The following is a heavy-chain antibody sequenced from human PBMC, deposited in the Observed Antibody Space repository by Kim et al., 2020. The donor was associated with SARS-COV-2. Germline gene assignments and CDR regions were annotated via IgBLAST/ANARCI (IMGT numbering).Heavy chain of an antibody. CDR2: IHYTGST. Sequence: SETLSLTCTVSGDSINNYSWSWIRQPPGKGLEWIGYIHYTGSTSYNPSLKSRVTTSVDTSKNQFSLKLSSVTAADTAVYYCARQSNWKIDYWGQGTLVTVSS. D-gene: IGHD1-20*01. J-gene: IGHJ4*02. CDR3: ARQSNWKIDY. CDR1: GDSINNYS. V-gene: IGHV4-59*08.